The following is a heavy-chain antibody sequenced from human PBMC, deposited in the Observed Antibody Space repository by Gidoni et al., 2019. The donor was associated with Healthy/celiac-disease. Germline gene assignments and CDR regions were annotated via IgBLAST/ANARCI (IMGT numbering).Heavy chain of an antibody. CDR1: GGSFSGYY. Sequence: QVQLQQWGAGLLKPSETLSLTCAVYGGSFSGYYWSWIRQPPGKGLEWIGEINHSGSTNYNPSLKSRVTISVDTSKNQFSLKLSSVTAADTAVYYCARDGNYDSRVDYWDQGTLVTVSS. CDR3: ARDGNYDSRVDY. V-gene: IGHV4-34*01. CDR2: INHSGST. J-gene: IGHJ4*02. D-gene: IGHD3-22*01.